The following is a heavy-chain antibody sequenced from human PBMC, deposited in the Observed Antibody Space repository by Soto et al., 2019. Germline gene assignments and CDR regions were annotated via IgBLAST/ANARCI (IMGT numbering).Heavy chain of an antibody. D-gene: IGHD2-8*01. Sequence: SETLSLTCNLSGDFTSSHYWIWIRQPPGKGLEWIGCLYDSGSTKYNPSLRGRVMMSLDTSKSQFYLMLSSVTAADTAAYYCAGSNSHFYYLMYVWGKGTTVTVSS. CDR3: AGSNSHFYYLMYV. V-gene: IGHV4-59*11. J-gene: IGHJ6*03. CDR1: GDFTSSHY. CDR2: LYDSGST.